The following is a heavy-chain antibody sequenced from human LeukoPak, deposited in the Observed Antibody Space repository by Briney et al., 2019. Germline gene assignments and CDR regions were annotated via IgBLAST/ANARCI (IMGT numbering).Heavy chain of an antibody. J-gene: IGHJ4*02. CDR2: IYYSGST. D-gene: IGHD2-15*01. CDR1: GGSISSYY. CDR3: ARDECSGGSCYSD. V-gene: IGHV4-59*01. Sequence: SETLSLTCTVSGGSISSYYWSWIRQPPGKGPEWIGYIYYSGSTNYDPSLKSRVTISVDTSKNQFSLKLSSVTAADTAVYYCARDECSGGSCYSDWGQGTLVTVSS.